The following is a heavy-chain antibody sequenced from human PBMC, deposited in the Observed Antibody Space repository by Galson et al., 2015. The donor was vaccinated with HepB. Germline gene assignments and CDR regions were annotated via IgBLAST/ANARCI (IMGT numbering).Heavy chain of an antibody. CDR1: GFSLTTTALG. CDR2: VYWDDDK. V-gene: IGHV2-5*02. CDR3: TRGLLPRHGGNSLFDF. D-gene: IGHD4-23*01. J-gene: IGHJ4*02. Sequence: PSLVKPTQTLTLTCSFSGFSLTTTALGVAWIRRSPGKTLEFLALVYWDDDKRYSPSLESRLTITKDTSKNQVVLTMTNMDPVDTGTYYCTRGLLPRHGGNSLFDFWGQGTLVTVSS.